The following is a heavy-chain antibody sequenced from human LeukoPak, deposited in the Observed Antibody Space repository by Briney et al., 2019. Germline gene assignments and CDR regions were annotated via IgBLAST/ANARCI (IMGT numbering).Heavy chain of an antibody. V-gene: IGHV3-7*01. J-gene: IGHJ4*02. CDR3: ARPWYSSSWYPFDY. D-gene: IGHD6-13*01. CDR1: EFTFSDHW. CDR2: INQDGSEM. Sequence: GGSLRLSCAASEFTFSDHWMTWVRQAPGKGLEWVANINQDGSEMNYVDSVKGRFTISRDNAKNSLFLQMNSLRVEDTAVYYCARPWYSSSWYPFDYWGQGNLVTVSS.